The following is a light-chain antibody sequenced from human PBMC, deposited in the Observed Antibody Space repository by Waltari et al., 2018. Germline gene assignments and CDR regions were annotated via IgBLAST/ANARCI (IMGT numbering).Light chain of an antibody. J-gene: IGKJ3*01. CDR2: GVS. CDR1: HIVDSNY. Sequence: EIVVTQSTGTVSLSTGERATLSCRSSHIVDSNYLAWFQQKPGQSPRLLIYGVSNRAAGIPDRFSGSGSGTDFTLTITRLEPEDFAVYYCQQYGAPPYTFGPGTKVAFK. CDR3: QQYGAPPYT. V-gene: IGKV3-20*01.